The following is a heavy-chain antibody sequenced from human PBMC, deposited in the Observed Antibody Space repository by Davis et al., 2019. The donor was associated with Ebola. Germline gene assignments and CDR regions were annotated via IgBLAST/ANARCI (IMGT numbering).Heavy chain of an antibody. J-gene: IGHJ6*02. CDR3: ARALDYGDALRGMYGMDV. Sequence: GESLKISCAASGFTVSSHWMYWVRQAPGKGLVWVSRVNFDGSRTNYADAVKGRFIISRDTAKNTLNLEMNSLRAEDTAVYYCARALDYGDALRGMYGMDVWGQGTTVIVSS. CDR1: GFTVSSHW. CDR2: VNFDGSRT. D-gene: IGHD4-17*01. V-gene: IGHV3-74*01.